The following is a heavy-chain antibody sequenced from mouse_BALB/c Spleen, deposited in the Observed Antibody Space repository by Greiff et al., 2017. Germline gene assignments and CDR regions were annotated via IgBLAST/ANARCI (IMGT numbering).Heavy chain of an antibody. J-gene: IGHJ3*01. CDR2: INPSSGYT. CDR3: ARSSYYDYDGSWFAY. CDR1: GYTFTSYT. D-gene: IGHD2-4*01. V-gene: IGHV1-4*01. Sequence: QVQLQQSGAELARPGASVKMSCKASGYTFTSYTMHWVNQRPGQGLEWIGYINPSSGYTNYNQKFKDKATLTADKSSSTAYMQLSSLTSEDSAVYYCARSSYYDYDGSWFAYWGQGTLVTVSA.